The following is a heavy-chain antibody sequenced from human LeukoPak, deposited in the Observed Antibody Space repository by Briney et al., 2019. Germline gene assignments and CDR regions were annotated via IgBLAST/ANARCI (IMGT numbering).Heavy chain of an antibody. CDR3: ARDARVGSAFDI. CDR2: ISSSSSYI. Sequence: GGSLRLSCAASGFTFSSYSMNWVRQAPGKGLEWVSSISSSSSYIYYADSVKGRFTISRDNAKNSLYLQMNSLRAEDTAVYYCARDARVGSAFDIWGQGTMVTVSS. D-gene: IGHD1-26*01. J-gene: IGHJ3*02. V-gene: IGHV3-21*01. CDR1: GFTFSSYS.